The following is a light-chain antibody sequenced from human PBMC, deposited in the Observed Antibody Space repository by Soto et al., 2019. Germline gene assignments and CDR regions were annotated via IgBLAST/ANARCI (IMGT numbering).Light chain of an antibody. CDR3: MQRIQLPET. J-gene: IGKJ2*01. CDR1: QSLLRSDGKSS. V-gene: IGKV2D-29*02. CDR2: GAS. Sequence: DIVMTQTPLSLSVSPGQPASISCKSSQSLLRSDGKSSLYWYLQKPGQSPQLLIYGASTRLSGVPDRFSGSGSGTDFTLKISRVEADDVGVYYCMQRIQLPETFGQGTKLEIK.